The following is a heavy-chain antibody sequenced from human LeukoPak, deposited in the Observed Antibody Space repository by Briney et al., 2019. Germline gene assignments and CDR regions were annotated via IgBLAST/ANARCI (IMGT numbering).Heavy chain of an antibody. V-gene: IGHV4-34*01. CDR3: ARVLSVAGPYWYFDL. CDR1: GGSFSVYY. J-gene: IGHJ2*01. Sequence: SETLSLTCAVYGGSFSVYYWSWIRQPPGKGLEWIGSIYYSGSTYYNPSLKSRVTISVDTSKNQFSLKLSSVTAADTAVYYCARVLSVAGPYWYFDLWGRGTLVTVSS. CDR2: IYYSGST. D-gene: IGHD6-19*01.